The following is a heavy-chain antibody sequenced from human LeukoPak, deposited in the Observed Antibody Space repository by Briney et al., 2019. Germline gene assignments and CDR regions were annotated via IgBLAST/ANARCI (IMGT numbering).Heavy chain of an antibody. CDR2: IDQSGTT. J-gene: IGHJ4*02. CDR3: ARVPHYYFGYGYSDT. D-gene: IGHD3-10*01. Sequence: KPSETLSLTCVVYGGSFSGYYWSWIRQPPGKGLEWIGEIDQSGTTNYNPSLKSRVTISIDTSKKQFSLTLTSMTAADTAVYYCARVPHYYFGYGYSDTWGQGTRVTVSS. CDR1: GGSFSGYY. V-gene: IGHV4-34*01.